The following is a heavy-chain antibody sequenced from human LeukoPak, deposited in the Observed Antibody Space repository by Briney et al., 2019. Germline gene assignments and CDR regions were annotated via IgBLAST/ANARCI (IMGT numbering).Heavy chain of an antibody. J-gene: IGHJ6*03. CDR1: GYTFTGYY. CDR2: INPNSGGT. D-gene: IGHD6-13*01. Sequence: ASVTVSCKASGYTFTGYYMHWVRQAPGQGLEWMGWINPNSGGTNYAQKFQGRVTMTRDTSISTAYMELSRLRSDDTAVYYCARGIIAAHYYYMDVWGKGTTVTVSS. V-gene: IGHV1-2*02. CDR3: ARGIIAAHYYYMDV.